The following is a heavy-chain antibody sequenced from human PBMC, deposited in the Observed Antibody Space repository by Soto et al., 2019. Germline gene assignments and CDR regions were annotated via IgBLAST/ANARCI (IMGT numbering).Heavy chain of an antibody. CDR2: IRNKANSYTT. D-gene: IGHD1-26*01. Sequence: EVQLVESGGGLVQPGGSQRLSCVASGFTFSDHYMDWVRQAPGKGLEWVGRIRNKANSYTTAYAASVKGRFTISRDDSKDSLYLQLNSLKTEDTAIYYCARDSGKGAYFDYWGHGTLATVSS. J-gene: IGHJ4*01. CDR1: GFTFSDHY. V-gene: IGHV3-72*01. CDR3: ARDSGKGAYFDY.